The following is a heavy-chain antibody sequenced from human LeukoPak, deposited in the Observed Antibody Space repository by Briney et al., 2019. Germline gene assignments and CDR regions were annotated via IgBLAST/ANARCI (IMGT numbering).Heavy chain of an antibody. CDR2: ISDTGRLS. CDR3: AKFVGGPFDS. V-gene: IGHV3-23*01. D-gene: IGHD3-16*01. CDR1: GFTFSSSA. J-gene: IGHJ4*02. Sequence: GGSLRLSCAASGFTFSSSAMSWVRQAPGKGLEWVAAISDTGRLSYCADSVNGRFTISRDNSKNTLSLQMNSLRAEDTALYYCAKFVGGPFDSWGQGTLVTVSS.